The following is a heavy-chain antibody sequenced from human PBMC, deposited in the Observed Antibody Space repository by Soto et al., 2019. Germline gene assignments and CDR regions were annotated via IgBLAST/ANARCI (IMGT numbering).Heavy chain of an antibody. CDR1: GGSISGYF. D-gene: IGHD6-6*01. CDR3: AAPPRY. J-gene: IGHJ4*02. V-gene: IGHV4-59*01. CDR2: IYNSGNT. Sequence: QVQLQESGPGLVKPSETLSLTCTVSGGSISGYFWSWIRQPPGKGLEWIGNIYNSGNTNYNPSLLSRVTISVDTAKNQVSLNLTSVTAADPAVYYCAAPPRYWGQGILVTVSS.